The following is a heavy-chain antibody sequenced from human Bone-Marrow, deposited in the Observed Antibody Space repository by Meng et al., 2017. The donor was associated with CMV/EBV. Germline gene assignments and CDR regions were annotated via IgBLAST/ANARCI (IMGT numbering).Heavy chain of an antibody. CDR3: ARESYCSSPNCYFSLAFDI. CDR2: IYYSGST. D-gene: IGHD2-2*01. CDR1: GGSISSYY. V-gene: IGHV4-59*01. J-gene: IGHJ3*02. Sequence: SETLSLTCTVSGGSISSYYWSWIRQPPGKGLEWIGYIYYSGSTNYNPSLKSRVTISVDTSKNQFSLKLSSVTAADTAVYYCARESYCSSPNCYFSLAFDIWGQGTMVTVSS.